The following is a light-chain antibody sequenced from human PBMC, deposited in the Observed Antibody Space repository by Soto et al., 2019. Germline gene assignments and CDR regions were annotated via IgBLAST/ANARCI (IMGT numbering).Light chain of an antibody. V-gene: IGLV1-47*01. J-gene: IGLJ2*01. CDR1: SSNIGSNY. Sequence: QSVLTQPPSASGTPGQRVTISCSGSSSNIGSNYVYWYQQLPGTAPKLLIYRNNQRPSGVPDRFSGSKSGSSASLAISGLGSADGPDYYCAAWDASVGGVVFGEGPKPPVL. CDR3: AAWDASVGGVV. CDR2: RNN.